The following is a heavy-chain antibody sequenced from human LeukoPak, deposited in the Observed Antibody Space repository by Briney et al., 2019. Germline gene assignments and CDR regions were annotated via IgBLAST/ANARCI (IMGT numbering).Heavy chain of an antibody. CDR1: GYTFSGYY. CDR2: INPNSGGT. D-gene: IGHD3-22*01. CDR3: ARAEAHYYDSSGYSDFDY. Sequence: WASVKVSCKASGYTFSGYYMYWVRQAPGQGLEWMGWINPNSGGTNYAQKFQGRVTMTRDTSISTAYMELSRLRSDDTAVYYCARAEAHYYDSSGYSDFDYWGQGTLVTVSS. J-gene: IGHJ4*02. V-gene: IGHV1-2*02.